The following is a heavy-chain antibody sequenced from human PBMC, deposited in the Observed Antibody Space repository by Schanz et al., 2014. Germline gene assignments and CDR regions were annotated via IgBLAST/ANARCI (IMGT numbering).Heavy chain of an antibody. Sequence: EVQLLESGGGLVEPGGSLRLSCAASGFSFSSYAMGWVRQARGKGLEWVSTIGTSGGTNYAESVKGRFTISRDNSKNSLFLQMNSLRAEDTAVYYCARPALWFGDNCFDPWGQGTLVTVSS. CDR2: IGTSGGT. J-gene: IGHJ5*02. CDR3: ARPALWFGDNCFDP. D-gene: IGHD3-10*01. CDR1: GFSFSSYA. V-gene: IGHV3-23*01.